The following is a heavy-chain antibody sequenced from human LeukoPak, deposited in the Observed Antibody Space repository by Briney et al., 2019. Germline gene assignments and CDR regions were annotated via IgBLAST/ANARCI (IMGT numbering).Heavy chain of an antibody. CDR2: IYYSGAT. V-gene: IGHV4-31*02. CDR3: AKGEHIVVVTAQHGY. D-gene: IGHD2-21*02. Sequence: TSETLSLTCNVSGGAFSSGGYYWNWIRQHPGKGLEWIGYIYYSGATYYNPSLKSRVTISVDTSKNQFSLKLSSVTAADTAVYYCAKGEHIVVVTAQHGYWGQGTLVTVSS. CDR1: GGAFSSGGYY. J-gene: IGHJ4*02.